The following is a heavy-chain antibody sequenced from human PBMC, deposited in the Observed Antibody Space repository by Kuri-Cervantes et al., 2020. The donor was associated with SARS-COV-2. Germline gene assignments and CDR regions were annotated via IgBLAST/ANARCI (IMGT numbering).Heavy chain of an antibody. V-gene: IGHV4-34*01. Sequence: TLSLTCAVYGGSFSGYYWSWIRQPPGKGLEWIGEINHSGSTNYNPSLKSRVTISVDTSKNQFSLKLSSVTAADTAVYYCARGPRYSSSWYQTLDYWGQGTLVTVSS. CDR2: INHSGST. CDR1: GGSFSGYY. D-gene: IGHD6-13*01. CDR3: ARGPRYSSSWYQTLDY. J-gene: IGHJ4*02.